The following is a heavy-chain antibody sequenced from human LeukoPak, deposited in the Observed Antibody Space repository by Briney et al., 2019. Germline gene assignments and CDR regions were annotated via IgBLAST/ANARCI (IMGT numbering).Heavy chain of an antibody. CDR3: ASRTAAGQYYFDY. Sequence: ASVKVSCKASGYTITRYDINWVRQATGQGLEWMGWMNPNSGNTGYAQKFQGRVTMTRNTSISTAYMELSSLRSEDTAVYYCASRTAAGQYYFDYWGQGTLVTVSS. CDR2: MNPNSGNT. V-gene: IGHV1-8*01. J-gene: IGHJ4*02. CDR1: GYTITRYD. D-gene: IGHD6-13*01.